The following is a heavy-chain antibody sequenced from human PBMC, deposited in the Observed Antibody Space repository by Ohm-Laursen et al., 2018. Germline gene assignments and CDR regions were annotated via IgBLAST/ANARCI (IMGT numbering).Heavy chain of an antibody. Sequence: SLRLSCTASGFTFNSYAMSWVRQAPGKGLEWVSVISGSGGSTYYADSVKGRFTISRDNSKNTLYLQMDSLRAEDTAVYYCAKEADSGYYSNWGQGTLVTVSS. D-gene: IGHD3-22*01. J-gene: IGHJ4*02. V-gene: IGHV3-23*01. CDR3: AKEADSGYYSN. CDR2: ISGSGGST. CDR1: GFTFNSYA.